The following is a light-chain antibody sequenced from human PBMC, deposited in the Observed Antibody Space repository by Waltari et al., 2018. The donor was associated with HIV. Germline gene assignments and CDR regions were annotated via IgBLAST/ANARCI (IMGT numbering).Light chain of an antibody. CDR3: SSYAGTNNLL. Sequence: QSALTQPPSASGSPGPSVTISCTGTSSDVGGYNSSSWYQQHPGKAPKLMIYEVTKRPSGVPDRFSGSKSGNTASLTVSGLQAEDEADYYCSSYAGTNNLLFGGGTKLTVL. V-gene: IGLV2-8*01. J-gene: IGLJ2*01. CDR1: SSDVGGYNS. CDR2: EVT.